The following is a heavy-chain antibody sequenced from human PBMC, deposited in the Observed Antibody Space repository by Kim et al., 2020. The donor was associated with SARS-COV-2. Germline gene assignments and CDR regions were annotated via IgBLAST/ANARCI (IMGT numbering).Heavy chain of an antibody. D-gene: IGHD6-6*01. CDR3: AKAQAYSSSSGFDY. V-gene: IGHV3-9*01. J-gene: IGHJ4*02. Sequence: LSLTCAASGFTFDDYAMHWVRQAPGKGLEWVSGISWNSGSIGYADSVKGRFTISRDNAKNSLYLQMNSLRAEDTALYYCAKAQAYSSSSGFDYWGQGTLVTVSS. CDR1: GFTFDDYA. CDR2: ISWNSGSI.